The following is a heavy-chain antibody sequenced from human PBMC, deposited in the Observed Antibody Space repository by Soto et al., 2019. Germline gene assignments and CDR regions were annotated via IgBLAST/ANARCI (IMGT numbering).Heavy chain of an antibody. J-gene: IGHJ6*02. CDR1: GGSISSGGYY. CDR2: IYYSGST. V-gene: IGHV4-31*03. CDR3: ARDHSSSEDYYYGMDV. D-gene: IGHD6-6*01. Sequence: SETLSLTRTVSGGSISSGGYYWSWIRQHPGKGLEWIGYIYYSGSTYYNPSLKSRVTISVDTSKNQFSLKLSSVTAADTAVYYCARDHSSSEDYYYGMDVWGQGTTVTVSS.